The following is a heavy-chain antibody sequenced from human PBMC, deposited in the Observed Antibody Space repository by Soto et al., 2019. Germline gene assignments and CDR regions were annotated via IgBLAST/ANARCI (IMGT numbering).Heavy chain of an antibody. V-gene: IGHV4-34*01. CDR1: GGSFSGYY. CDR3: ARGVITMVRGVIIGSYYYYYMDV. Sequence: SSETLSLTCAVYGGSFSGYYWSWIRQPPGKGLEWIGEINHSGSTNYNPSLKSRVTISVDTSKNQFSLKLSSVTAADTAVYYRARGVITMVRGVIIGSYYYYYMDVWGKGTKVTVSS. D-gene: IGHD3-10*01. J-gene: IGHJ6*03. CDR2: INHSGST.